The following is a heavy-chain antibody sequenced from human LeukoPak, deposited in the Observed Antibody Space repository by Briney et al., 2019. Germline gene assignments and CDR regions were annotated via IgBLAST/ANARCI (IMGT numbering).Heavy chain of an antibody. CDR3: GEDGELTAAVPFDY. D-gene: IGHD1-7*01. CDR2: ISSSGSTT. Sequence: GGSLRLSCAASGFTFSTYEMNWVRQAPGKGLEWVSFISSSGSTTYYADSVKGRFIISRDNAKNSLYLQMNSLRAEDTAIYYCGEDGELTAAVPFDYWGQGTLVTVSS. CDR1: GFTFSTYE. J-gene: IGHJ4*02. V-gene: IGHV3-48*03.